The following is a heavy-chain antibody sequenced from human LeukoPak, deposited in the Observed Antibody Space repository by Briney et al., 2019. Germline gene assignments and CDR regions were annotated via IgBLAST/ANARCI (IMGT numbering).Heavy chain of an antibody. J-gene: IGHJ6*02. Sequence: GGSLRVSCAASGFTSSSYMRSWGRKAPGKGLEWVANIKQDGSEKYYVDSVKGRFTISRDNAKNSLYLEMNSLRAEDTAVYYCARLFQGYYYGMDVWGQGTTVTVSS. CDR1: GFTSSSYM. V-gene: IGHV3-7*01. CDR2: IKQDGSEK. CDR3: ARLFQGYYYGMDV.